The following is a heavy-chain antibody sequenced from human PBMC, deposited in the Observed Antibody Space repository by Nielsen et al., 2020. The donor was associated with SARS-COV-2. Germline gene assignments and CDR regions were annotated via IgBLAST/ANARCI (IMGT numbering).Heavy chain of an antibody. D-gene: IGHD3-22*01. CDR1: GYTFTSYD. V-gene: IGHV1-8*01. Sequence: ASVKVSCKASGYTFTSYDINWVRQATGHGLEWMGWMNPNSGNTGYAQKFQGRVTMTRNTSISTAYMELSSLRSEDTAAYYCARDPYYYDSSGYPTWGQGTLVTVSS. J-gene: IGHJ4*02. CDR3: ARDPYYYDSSGYPT. CDR2: MNPNSGNT.